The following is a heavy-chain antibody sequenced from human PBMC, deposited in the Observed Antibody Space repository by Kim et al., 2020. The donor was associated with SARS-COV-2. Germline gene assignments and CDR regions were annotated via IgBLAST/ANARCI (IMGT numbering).Heavy chain of an antibody. CDR2: ISSSSSYI. CDR3: ARGGRESGTPGGTDY. J-gene: IGHJ4*02. Sequence: GGSLRLSCAASGFTFSSYSMNWVRQAPGKGLEWVSSISSSSSYIYYADSVKGRFTISRDNAKNSLYLQMNSLRAEETAMYYCARGGRESGTPGGTDYWGQGTLVTVSS. D-gene: IGHD1-1*01. V-gene: IGHV3-21*01. CDR1: GFTFSSYS.